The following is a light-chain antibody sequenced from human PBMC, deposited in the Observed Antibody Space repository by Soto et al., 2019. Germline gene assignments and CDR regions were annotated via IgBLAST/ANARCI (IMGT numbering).Light chain of an antibody. J-gene: IGKJ1*01. V-gene: IGKV3-11*01. CDR3: QQRNNWPWT. CDR1: QSVSSY. CDR2: EGS. Sequence: DIVMSQSPATLSLSPGQPATLSCRASQSVSSYLAWYQQKAGQAPRLLIYEGSNRATGIPTRFSGSGSGTDFTLTISGLEPEDFAVYYCQQRNNWPWTFGQGTKVDIK.